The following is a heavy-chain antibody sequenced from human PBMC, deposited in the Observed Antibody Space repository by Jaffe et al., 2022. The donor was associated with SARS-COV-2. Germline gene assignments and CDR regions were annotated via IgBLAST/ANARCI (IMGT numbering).Heavy chain of an antibody. Sequence: QVQLVESGGGVVQPGRSLRLSCAASGFVFSSYPMHWVRQAPGKGLEWLAVISNDGTIKYYADSVKGRFTISRDNSKNTLYLQMNSLRAEDTAVYYCARDPGYSSGWPTYYFDYWGQGTLVTVSS. CDR1: GFVFSSYP. J-gene: IGHJ4*02. CDR3: ARDPGYSSGWPTYYFDY. V-gene: IGHV3-30*14. CDR2: ISNDGTIK. D-gene: IGHD6-19*01.